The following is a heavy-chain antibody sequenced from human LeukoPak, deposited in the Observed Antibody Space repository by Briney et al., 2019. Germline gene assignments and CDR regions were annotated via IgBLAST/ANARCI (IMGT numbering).Heavy chain of an antibody. V-gene: IGHV3-48*03. CDR2: ISSSGSTI. Sequence: GESLRLSCAASGFTFSSYETNWVRQAPGKGLEWVSYISSSGSTIYYADSVKGRFTISRDNAKNSLYLQMNSLRAEDTAVYYCARIGSDNWNDRGSDYWGQGTLVTVSS. D-gene: IGHD1-20*01. CDR1: GFTFSSYE. J-gene: IGHJ4*02. CDR3: ARIGSDNWNDRGSDY.